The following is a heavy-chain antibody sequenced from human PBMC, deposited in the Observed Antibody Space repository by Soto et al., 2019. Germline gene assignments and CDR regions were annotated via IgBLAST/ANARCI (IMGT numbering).Heavy chain of an antibody. Sequence: GGSLRLSCAASGFTFSSYAMSWVRQAPGKGREWVSAISGSGGSTYYADSVKGRFTISRDNSKNTLYLQMNSLRAEDTAVYYCAKDEVVPAAIAWDYYYGMDVWGQGTTVTVSS. D-gene: IGHD2-2*01. J-gene: IGHJ6*02. CDR2: ISGSGGST. CDR1: GFTFSSYA. CDR3: AKDEVVPAAIAWDYYYGMDV. V-gene: IGHV3-23*01.